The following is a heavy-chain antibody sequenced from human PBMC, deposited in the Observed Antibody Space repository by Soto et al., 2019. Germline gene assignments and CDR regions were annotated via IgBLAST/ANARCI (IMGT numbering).Heavy chain of an antibody. Sequence: EVQLLESGGGLVQPGGSLRLSCAASGFTFSSYAMSWVRQAPGKGLEWVSAISGSGGSTYYADSVKGRFTISRDNSKNTLYLQMNSLRAEDTAVYYCAKVVYFSWPPGGDAFVIWGQGTMVTVSS. CDR1: GFTFSSYA. D-gene: IGHD3-3*01. CDR2: ISGSGGST. J-gene: IGHJ3*02. V-gene: IGHV3-23*01. CDR3: AKVVYFSWPPGGDAFVI.